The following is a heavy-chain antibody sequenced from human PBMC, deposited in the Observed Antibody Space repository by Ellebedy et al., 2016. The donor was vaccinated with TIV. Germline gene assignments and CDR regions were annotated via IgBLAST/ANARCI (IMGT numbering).Heavy chain of an antibody. CDR1: GGTFSSYA. V-gene: IGHV1-69*13. D-gene: IGHD2-8*01. CDR3: ARGPRVHRSALYVDY. Sequence: AASVKVSCKASGGTFSSYAITWVRQAPGQGLESMGGIIPIFGTAHYAQKFQGRVTFTADESATTAYMELSSLRSEDTAVYYCARGPRVHRSALYVDYWGQGTPVTVSS. CDR2: IIPIFGTA. J-gene: IGHJ4*02.